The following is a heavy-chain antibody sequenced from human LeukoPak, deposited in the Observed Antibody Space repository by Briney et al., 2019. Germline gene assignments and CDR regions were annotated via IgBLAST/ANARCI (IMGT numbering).Heavy chain of an antibody. D-gene: IGHD5-24*01. J-gene: IGHJ4*02. CDR2: INPNSGGT. Sequence: ASVKVSCKASGYTFTGYYMHWVRQAPGQGLEWMGRINPNSGGTSYAQKFQGRVTMTRDTSISTAYMELSRLRSDDTAVYYCARGGRWLQFTGYWGQGTLVTVSS. CDR1: GYTFTGYY. V-gene: IGHV1-2*06. CDR3: ARGGRWLQFTGY.